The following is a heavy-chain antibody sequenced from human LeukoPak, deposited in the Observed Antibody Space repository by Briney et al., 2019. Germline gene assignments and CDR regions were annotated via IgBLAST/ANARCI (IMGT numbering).Heavy chain of an antibody. D-gene: IGHD6-13*01. CDR2: IDPNTGGT. V-gene: IGHV1-2*02. Sequence: ASGKVSCKASGYTVTGYDMHWVRQSPGPGREGRGGIDPNTGGTNYPKKFQGRVNMTRDTSISPAYMELRRLTSDAPAVHYCARGLGSSWYDPRGYFDYWGQGTLVTVSS. CDR1: GYTVTGYD. CDR3: ARGLGSSWYDPRGYFDY. J-gene: IGHJ4*02.